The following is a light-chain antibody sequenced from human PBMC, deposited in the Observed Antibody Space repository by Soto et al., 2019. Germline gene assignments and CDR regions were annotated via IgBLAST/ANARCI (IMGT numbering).Light chain of an antibody. CDR3: CSYAYSILWL. J-gene: IGLJ3*02. CDR2: GVT. CDR1: SSDIGAYDY. Sequence: QSALTQPASVSGSPGQSITISCTGTSSDIGAYDYVSWYQQHPAKAPKLMIYGVTNRPSGVSNRFSGSKSGNTASLTISGLQAEDEADYYCCSYAYSILWLFGGGTKLTVL. V-gene: IGLV2-14*03.